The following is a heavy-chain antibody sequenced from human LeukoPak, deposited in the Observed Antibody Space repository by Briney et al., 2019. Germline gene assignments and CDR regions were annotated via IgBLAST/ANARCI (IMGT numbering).Heavy chain of an antibody. CDR2: INHSGST. V-gene: IGHV4-34*01. Sequence: KPSETLSLTCAVYGGSFSGYYWSWIRQPPGKGLEWIGEINHSGSTNYNPSLKSRVTISVDTSKNQFSLKLSSVTAADTAVYYCARPRYDYVWGSYRSAFDIWGQGTMVTVSS. J-gene: IGHJ3*02. CDR1: GGSFSGYY. D-gene: IGHD3-16*02. CDR3: ARPRYDYVWGSYRSAFDI.